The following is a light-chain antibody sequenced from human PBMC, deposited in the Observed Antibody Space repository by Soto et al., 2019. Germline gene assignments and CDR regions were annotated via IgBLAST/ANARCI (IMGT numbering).Light chain of an antibody. V-gene: IGKV1-5*01. CDR2: DAS. Sequence: IQMTQSPSTLSASVGDRVPIPCRASQSISSWLAWYQQKPGKAPKLLIYDASSLESGVPSRFSGSGSGTEFTLTISSLQPDDFATYYCQQYNSWTFGQGTKVDI. J-gene: IGKJ1*01. CDR1: QSISSW. CDR3: QQYNSWT.